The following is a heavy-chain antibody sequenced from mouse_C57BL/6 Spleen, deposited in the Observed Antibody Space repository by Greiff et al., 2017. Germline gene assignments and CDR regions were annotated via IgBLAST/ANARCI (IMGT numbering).Heavy chain of an antibody. J-gene: IGHJ4*01. V-gene: IGHV1-4*01. D-gene: IGHD3-2*02. CDR1: GYTFTSYT. CDR3: AREGSGYEAMDY. CDR2: INPSSGYT. Sequence: VQLQQSGAELARPGASVKMSCKASGYTFTSYTMHWVKQRPGQGLEWIGYINPSSGYTKYNQKFKDKATLTADKSSSTAYMQLSSLTSEDSAVYYCAREGSGYEAMDYWGQGTSVTVSS.